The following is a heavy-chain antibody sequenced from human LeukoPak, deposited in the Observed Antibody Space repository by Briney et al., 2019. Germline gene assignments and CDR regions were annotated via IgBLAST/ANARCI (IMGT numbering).Heavy chain of an antibody. CDR1: GYSFTSYW. J-gene: IGHJ3*02. D-gene: IGHD2-15*01. CDR3: ASVAVVAEAIDAFDI. Sequence: GESLKISCKGSGYSFTSYWIGWVRQMPGKGLEWMEIIFPGDSDTRYSPSFQGQVTISADKSISTAYLQWSSLKASDTAMYYCASVAVVAEAIDAFDIWGQGTMDTVSS. V-gene: IGHV5-51*01. CDR2: IFPGDSDT.